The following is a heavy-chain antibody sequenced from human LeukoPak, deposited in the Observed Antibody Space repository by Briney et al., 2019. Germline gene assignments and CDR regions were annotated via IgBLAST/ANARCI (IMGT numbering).Heavy chain of an antibody. CDR3: ARVDGSGSYLTYYYDSSGYYYFDY. Sequence: ASVKVSCKASGYTFTSYYMHWVRQAPGQGLEWMGIINPSGGSTSYALKFQGRVTMTRDMSTSTVYMELSSLRSEDTAVYYCARVDGSGSYLTYYYDSSGYYYFDYWGQGTLVTVSS. V-gene: IGHV1-46*01. CDR2: INPSGGST. CDR1: GYTFTSYY. D-gene: IGHD3-22*01. J-gene: IGHJ4*02.